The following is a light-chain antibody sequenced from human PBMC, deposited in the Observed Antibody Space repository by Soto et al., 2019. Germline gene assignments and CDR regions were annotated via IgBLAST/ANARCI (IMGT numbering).Light chain of an antibody. CDR2: AES. Sequence: DIQMTQSPSSLSASIGDRGTITCRAGQSISNYLNWYQQKPGKAPKLLIYAESSLQRRVPSRFSGSGSGTDFPLTISSLQPEEFATYYCQQSYSTPRTFGQGTKLEIK. J-gene: IGKJ2*01. V-gene: IGKV1-39*01. CDR3: QQSYSTPRT. CDR1: QSISNY.